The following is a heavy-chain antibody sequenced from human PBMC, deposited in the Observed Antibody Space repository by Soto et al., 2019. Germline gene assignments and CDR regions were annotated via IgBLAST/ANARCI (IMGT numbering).Heavy chain of an antibody. CDR1: GFIFSSYW. Sequence: PGGSLRLSCAASGFIFSSYWMHWVRQAPGKGLVWVSRINSDGSSISYADSVKGRFTISRDNAKNTLYLQMNSLRAEDTAVYYCARHGYSSGYYYFDYWGQGALVTVSS. D-gene: IGHD6-19*01. CDR2: INSDGSSI. V-gene: IGHV3-74*01. J-gene: IGHJ4*02. CDR3: ARHGYSSGYYYFDY.